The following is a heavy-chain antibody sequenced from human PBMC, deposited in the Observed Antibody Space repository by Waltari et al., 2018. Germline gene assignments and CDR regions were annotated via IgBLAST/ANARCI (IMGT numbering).Heavy chain of an antibody. Sequence: QVQLLQSGAEVKKPGSSVKVSCKASGGTFSSYAISWVRQAPGQGLEWMGGIIPIFGTANYAQKFQGRVTITRDTSASTAYMELSSLRSEDTAVYYCARNWNYANYFDYWGQGTLVTVSS. CDR1: GGTFSSYA. D-gene: IGHD1-7*01. CDR2: IIPIFGTA. CDR3: ARNWNYANYFDY. J-gene: IGHJ4*02. V-gene: IGHV1-69*05.